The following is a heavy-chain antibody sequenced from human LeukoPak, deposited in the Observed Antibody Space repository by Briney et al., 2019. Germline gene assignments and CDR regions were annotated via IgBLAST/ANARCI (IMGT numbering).Heavy chain of an antibody. J-gene: IGHJ4*02. V-gene: IGHV4-39*01. D-gene: IGHD1-1*01. CDR3: ATWRTAKTGFDY. CDR2: IYYSGSP. CDR1: GGXISSNNYY. Sequence: PSETLSLTCTVSGGXISSNNYYWGWIRQPPGKGLEWIGSIYYSGSPYYNPSLKSRVTISVDTSKNQFSLRLSSVTAADTAVYYCATWRTAKTGFDYWGQGTLVTVSS.